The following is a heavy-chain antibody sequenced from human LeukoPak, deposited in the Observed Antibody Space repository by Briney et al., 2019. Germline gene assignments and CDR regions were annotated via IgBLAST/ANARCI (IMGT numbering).Heavy chain of an antibody. J-gene: IGHJ3*02. V-gene: IGHV1-24*01. CDR3: ARDQGSSSSWYSDAFDI. CDR1: GYTLTELS. Sequence: ASVKVSCKVSGYTLTELSMHWVRQAPGKGLEWMGGFDPEDGETIYAQKFQGRVTMTRDTSTSTVYMELSSLRSEDTAVYYCARDQGSSSSWYSDAFDIWGQGTMVTVSS. D-gene: IGHD6-13*01. CDR2: FDPEDGET.